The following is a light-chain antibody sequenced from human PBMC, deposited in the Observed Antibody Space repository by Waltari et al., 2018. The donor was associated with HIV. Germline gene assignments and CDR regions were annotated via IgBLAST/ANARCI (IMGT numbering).Light chain of an antibody. J-gene: IGLJ2*01. V-gene: IGLV2-14*01. CDR1: SSDVGSFNF. CDR2: EIS. Sequence: QSALTQPASVSGSPGQSITISCTGSSSDVGSFNFVSWYQQYPGNAHKLVIFEISKRPSGVSSVFSGSDSGNTASLTISGLQAEDEADYHCSSYRRDSTQVFGGGTKLTVL. CDR3: SSYRRDSTQV.